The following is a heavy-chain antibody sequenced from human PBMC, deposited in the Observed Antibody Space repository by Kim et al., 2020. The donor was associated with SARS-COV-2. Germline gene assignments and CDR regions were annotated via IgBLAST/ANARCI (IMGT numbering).Heavy chain of an antibody. J-gene: IGHJ6*01. Sequence: GGSLRLSCAASGFTFSSSPMTWVRQAPGRWLEWVSSIGGSVESTFYAVSVKGRFTISRDNSKHTLYLQMNSLRADVPAVHYCVRGGATIVGDG. V-gene: IGHV3-23*01. CDR3: VRGGATIVGDG. CDR1: GFTFSSSP. CDR2: IGGSVEST. D-gene: IGHD3-3*01.